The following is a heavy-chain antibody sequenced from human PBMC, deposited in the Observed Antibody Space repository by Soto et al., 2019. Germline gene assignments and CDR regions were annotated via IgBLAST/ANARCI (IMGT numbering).Heavy chain of an antibody. V-gene: IGHV3-15*07. Sequence: VQLVESGGGLSKPGGSLRLSCVVSGLTFRDAWVKWVRQAPGEGLVWVGGIRGTTNGGTTDYAAPVKGRFTISIDDSKNTVYLQPNSLKVEDTAIYHCTTDLKWSGGDYWGQGTLVSVSS. CDR2: IRGTTNGGTT. CDR1: GLTFRDAW. J-gene: IGHJ4*02. D-gene: IGHD3-10*01. CDR3: TTDLKWSGGDY.